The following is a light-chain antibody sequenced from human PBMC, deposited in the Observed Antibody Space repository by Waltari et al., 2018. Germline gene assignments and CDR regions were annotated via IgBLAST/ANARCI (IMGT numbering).Light chain of an antibody. Sequence: SFELTQTPPVSVPPGQTASITCPGEKSLGKHDSGYQHKAGQSPVLVIYQDNMRPSGIPERFAGFHSGNTVTLTISWTQSLDEADYYCAAWDNSTFVVFGGGTKVTVL. CDR3: AAWDNSTFVV. J-gene: IGLJ2*01. CDR2: QDN. V-gene: IGLV3-1*01. CDR1: KSLGKH.